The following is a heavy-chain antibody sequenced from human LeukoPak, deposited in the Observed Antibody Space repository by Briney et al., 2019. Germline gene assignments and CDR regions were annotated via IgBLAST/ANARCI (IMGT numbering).Heavy chain of an antibody. D-gene: IGHD2-2*01. Sequence: PGGSLRLSCAASGFTFSSYGMSWVRQAPGKGLEWVSAISGRGDRTYYADSVKGRFTISRDSSKNTLYLQMNSLRAEDTAVYYCTKDQGSTRYYFDYWGQGTLVTVSS. CDR1: GFTFSSYG. CDR2: ISGRGDRT. CDR3: TKDQGSTRYYFDY. J-gene: IGHJ4*02. V-gene: IGHV3-23*01.